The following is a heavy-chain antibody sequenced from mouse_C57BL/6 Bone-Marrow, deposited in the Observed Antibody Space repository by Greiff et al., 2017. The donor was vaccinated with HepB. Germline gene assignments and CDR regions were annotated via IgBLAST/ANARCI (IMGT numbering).Heavy chain of an antibody. Sequence: VQLQQSGAELVRPGASVKLSCTASGFNIKDDYMHWVKQRPEQGLEWIGWIDPENGDTEYASKFQGKATITADTSSNTAYRQLSSLTSEDTAVYYCTTAYYSNYVSVLWFAYWGQGTLVTVSA. CDR2: IDPENGDT. V-gene: IGHV14-4*01. D-gene: IGHD2-5*01. J-gene: IGHJ3*01. CDR3: TTAYYSNYVSVLWFAY. CDR1: GFNIKDDY.